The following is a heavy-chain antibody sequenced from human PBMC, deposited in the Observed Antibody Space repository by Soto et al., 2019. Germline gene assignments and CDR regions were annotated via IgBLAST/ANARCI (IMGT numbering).Heavy chain of an antibody. CDR1: GFTFTSYS. CDR2: IQQGGSEK. CDR3: ARDLPGYCTTTDCQSYFDY. V-gene: IGHV3-7*03. D-gene: IGHD2-8*01. Sequence: GGYLRLSCAVSGFTFTSYSMSWVRQAPGEGLEWVANIQQGGSEKYYVDSVKGRFTISRDNAKNSLYLQMNSLRAEDTAVYYCARDLPGYCTTTDCQSYFDYWGQATLVTASS. J-gene: IGHJ4*02.